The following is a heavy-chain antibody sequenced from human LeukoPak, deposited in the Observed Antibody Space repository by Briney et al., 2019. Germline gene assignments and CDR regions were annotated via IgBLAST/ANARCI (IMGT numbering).Heavy chain of an antibody. V-gene: IGHV3-64*01. Sequence: GGSLRLSCAASGFTFSSYAMHWVRQAPGKGLEYVSAISSNGGSTYYANSVKGRFTISRDNSKNTLYLQMNSLRAEDTAVYYCARSLFWAGQFDYWGQGTLVTVSS. CDR2: ISSNGGST. D-gene: IGHD1-14*01. CDR1: GFTFSSYA. J-gene: IGHJ4*02. CDR3: ARSLFWAGQFDY.